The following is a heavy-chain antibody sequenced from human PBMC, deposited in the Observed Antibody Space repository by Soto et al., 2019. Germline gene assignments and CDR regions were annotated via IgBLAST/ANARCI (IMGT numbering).Heavy chain of an antibody. J-gene: IGHJ5*02. Sequence: EVQLLESGGDLVQPGGSLTLSCAASGFTFSSYAMGWVRQAPGTGLGWVSVIDACGGDISLADSVKGRFTISRDNSKSTLFLHMSILRAEYTGRYYCAKEVVAAAYVETSPVDLWGQGTLVTVSS. CDR1: GFTFSSYA. V-gene: IGHV3-23*01. D-gene: IGHD3-16*01. CDR3: AKEVVAAAYVETSPVDL. CDR2: IDACGGDI.